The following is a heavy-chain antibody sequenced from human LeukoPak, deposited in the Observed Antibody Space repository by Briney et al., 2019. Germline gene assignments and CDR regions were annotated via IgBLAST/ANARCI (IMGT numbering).Heavy chain of an antibody. CDR1: VYTLTELS. Sequence: ASVKVSCKVSVYTLTELSMHWVRQAPGKGLEWMGGFDPEDGETIYAQKFQGRVTMTEDTSTDTAYMELSSLRSEDTAVYYCATGFGPPYVWWFDPWGQGTLVTVSS. V-gene: IGHV1-24*01. D-gene: IGHD3-10*01. CDR2: FDPEDGET. J-gene: IGHJ5*02. CDR3: ATGFGPPYVWWFDP.